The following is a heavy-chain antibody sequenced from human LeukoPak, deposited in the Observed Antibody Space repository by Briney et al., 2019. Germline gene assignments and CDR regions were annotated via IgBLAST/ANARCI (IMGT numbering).Heavy chain of an antibody. CDR3: AKRRRDGLLPPNWFDP. V-gene: IGHV5-51*01. D-gene: IGHD5-24*01. CDR2: IYPGNSDT. Sequence: GESLKISCKGSGYIFTNYWIGWVRQMPGKGLEWMAIIYPGNSDTFYSPSIQGQVTISADKSISTVYLQWSSLKASDTAVYYCAKRRRDGLLPPNWFDPWGQGTLVIVSS. CDR1: GYIFTNYW. J-gene: IGHJ5*02.